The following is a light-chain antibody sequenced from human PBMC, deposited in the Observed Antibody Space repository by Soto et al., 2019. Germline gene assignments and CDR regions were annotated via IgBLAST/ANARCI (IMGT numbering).Light chain of an antibody. Sequence: QSALTQPASVSGSPGQSITISCTGTSSDIGYYNFVSWYQQHPVKAPKLMIYDASNRPSGVSNRFSASKSGNTASLTISGLQFEDEADYYCSSYTTSSTRVFGTGTKVTVL. V-gene: IGLV2-14*03. J-gene: IGLJ1*01. CDR2: DAS. CDR3: SSYTTSSTRV. CDR1: SSDIGYYNF.